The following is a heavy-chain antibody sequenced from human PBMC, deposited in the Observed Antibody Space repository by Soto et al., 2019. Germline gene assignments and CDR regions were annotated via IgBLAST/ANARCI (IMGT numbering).Heavy chain of an antibody. CDR2: INPSGGST. D-gene: IGHD3-22*01. CDR3: ARDGAAYYYDSSGYYAFDY. CDR1: GYTFTSYY. J-gene: IGHJ4*02. V-gene: IGHV1-46*01. Sequence: VASVKVSCKASGYTFTSYYMHWVRQAPGQGLEWMGIINPSGGSTSYAQKFQGRVTMTRDTSTSTVYMELSSLRSEDTAVYYCARDGAAYYYDSSGYYAFDYWGQGTLRTVSS.